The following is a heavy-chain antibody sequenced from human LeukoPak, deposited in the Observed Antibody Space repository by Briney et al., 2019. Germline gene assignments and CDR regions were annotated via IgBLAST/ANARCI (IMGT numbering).Heavy chain of an antibody. CDR1: GGSISSSSYY. Sequence: SETLSLTCTVSGGSISSSSYYWGWIRQPPGKGLEWIGSIYCSGSTYYNPSLKSRVTISVDTSKNQFSLKLSSVTAADTAVYYCASRLHYDFWSGYYTGRWGQGTLVTVSS. V-gene: IGHV4-39*01. J-gene: IGHJ4*02. CDR2: IYCSGST. CDR3: ASRLHYDFWSGYYTGR. D-gene: IGHD3-3*01.